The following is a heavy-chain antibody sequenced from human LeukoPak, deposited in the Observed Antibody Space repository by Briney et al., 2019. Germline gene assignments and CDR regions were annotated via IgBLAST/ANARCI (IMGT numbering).Heavy chain of an antibody. Sequence: GGSLRLSCAASGFTFSSYAMHWVRQAPGKGLEWVAVISYDGSNKYYADSVKGRFTISRDNAKNSLYLQMNSLRAEDTAVYYCARLPYYYGSGKRTRGYYFDYWGQGTLVTVSS. CDR2: ISYDGSNK. V-gene: IGHV3-30-3*01. CDR3: ARLPYYYGSGKRTRGYYFDY. J-gene: IGHJ4*02. D-gene: IGHD3-10*01. CDR1: GFTFSSYA.